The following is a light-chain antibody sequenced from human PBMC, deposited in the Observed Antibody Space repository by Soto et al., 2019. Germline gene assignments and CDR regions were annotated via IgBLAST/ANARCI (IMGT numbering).Light chain of an antibody. CDR2: DVS. Sequence: DIVLTQSPAILSLSPGERATLSCRVSEDVGNSLAWYQQRPGQSPRLLIYDVSNRATGIPSRYSGSGSGADFTLTISSLEPDDFAVYYCQQRYNWPRTFGQGTKV. V-gene: IGKV3D-11*01. CDR1: EDVGNS. CDR3: QQRYNWPRT. J-gene: IGKJ1*01.